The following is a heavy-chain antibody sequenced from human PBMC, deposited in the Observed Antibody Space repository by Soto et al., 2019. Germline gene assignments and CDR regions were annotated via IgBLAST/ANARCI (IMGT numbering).Heavy chain of an antibody. CDR3: VKQQILRRGFFDF. CDR1: GFTFSSFE. D-gene: IGHD6-13*01. V-gene: IGHV3-48*03. CDR2: ISSGGSTI. J-gene: IGHJ4*01. Sequence: HPGGSLRLFCAASGFTFSSFEMNWVRQTPRKGLEWLSYISSGGSTIYYADSVKGRFTTSRDNARDSLFLQMNSLRAEDTAVYYCVKQQILRRGFFDFCRHVXLVTVYS.